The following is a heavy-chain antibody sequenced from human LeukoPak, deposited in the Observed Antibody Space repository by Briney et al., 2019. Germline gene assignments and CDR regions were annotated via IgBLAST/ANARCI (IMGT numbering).Heavy chain of an antibody. CDR2: IYYSGST. CDR1: GGSISSSSYY. V-gene: IGHV4-39*07. J-gene: IGHJ5*02. CDR3: ARGRQITPGYCSSTSCYATPGWFDP. Sequence: SETLSLTCTVSGGSISSSSYYWGWIRQPPGKGLEWIGSIYYSGSTNYNPSLKSRVTISVDTSKNQFSLKLSSVTAADTAVYYCARGRQITPGYCSSTSCYATPGWFDPWGQGTLVTVSS. D-gene: IGHD2-2*01.